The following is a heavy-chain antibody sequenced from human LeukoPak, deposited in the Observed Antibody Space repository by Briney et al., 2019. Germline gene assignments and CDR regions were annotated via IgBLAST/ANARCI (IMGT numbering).Heavy chain of an antibody. CDR2: IYYSGST. Sequence: SETLSLTCTVSGGSISSGGYYWCWIRQHPGKGLEWIGYIYYSGSTYYNPSLKSRVTISVDTSKNQFSLKLSSVTAADTAVYYCARDRGGSYDDYWGQGTLVTVSS. CDR1: GGSISSGGYY. J-gene: IGHJ4*02. V-gene: IGHV4-31*03. CDR3: ARDRGGSYDDY. D-gene: IGHD1-26*01.